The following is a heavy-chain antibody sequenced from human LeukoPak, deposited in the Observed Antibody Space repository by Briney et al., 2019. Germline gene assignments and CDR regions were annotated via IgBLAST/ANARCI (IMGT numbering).Heavy chain of an antibody. V-gene: IGHV1-2*02. CDR3: ARERQLHYYYYYYMDV. Sequence: GASVKVSCKASGYTFTNYYMHWVRQAPGQGLEWMGWINPNSGGTNYAQKFQGRVTMTRDTSISTAYMELSRLRSDDTAVYYCARERQLHYYYYYYMDVWGKGTTVTISS. D-gene: IGHD2-2*01. J-gene: IGHJ6*03. CDR2: INPNSGGT. CDR1: GYTFTNYY.